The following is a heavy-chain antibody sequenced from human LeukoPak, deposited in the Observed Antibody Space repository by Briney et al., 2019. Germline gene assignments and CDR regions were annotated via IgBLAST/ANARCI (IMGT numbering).Heavy chain of an antibody. V-gene: IGHV3-48*03. CDR1: GFTFSSFE. CDR2: ISSGGSTI. J-gene: IGHJ2*01. Sequence: GGSLRLSCAASGFTFSSFEMNWVRQAPGKGLEWVSYISSGGSTIFYADSVKGRFTISRDNAKNSLYLQMNSLRAEDTALYYCAIGCRTTSCYYWYFDLWGRGTLVTVSS. D-gene: IGHD2-2*01. CDR3: AIGCRTTSCYYWYFDL.